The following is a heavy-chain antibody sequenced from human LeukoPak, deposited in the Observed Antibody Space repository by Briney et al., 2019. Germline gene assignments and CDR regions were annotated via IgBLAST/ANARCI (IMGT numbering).Heavy chain of an antibody. V-gene: IGHV4-34*01. CDR3: ARDSSSWYGGFDY. J-gene: IGHJ4*02. Sequence: SKTLALTCAVYGGSFSGYYWSWIRQPPGKGLEWIGEINHSGSTNYNPSLKSRVTISVDTSKNQFSLKLSSVTAADTAVYYCARDSSSWYGGFDYWGQGTLVTVSS. CDR1: GGSFSGYY. CDR2: INHSGST. D-gene: IGHD6-13*01.